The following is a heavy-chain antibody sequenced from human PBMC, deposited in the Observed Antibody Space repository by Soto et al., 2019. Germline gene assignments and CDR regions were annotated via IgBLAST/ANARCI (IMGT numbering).Heavy chain of an antibody. J-gene: IGHJ4*02. V-gene: IGHV3-30*18. D-gene: IGHD1-26*01. CDR2: MSFDGINK. CDR1: GFTFSSYC. CDR3: AKQGPGSGSSLTSFDD. Sequence: XGALRLSCAASGFTFSSYCMHWVRQAPGKGLEWVAVMSFDGINKNYADSVKGRFTISRDNSKNTLYLQMGSLRAEDTAVYHCAKQGPGSGSSLTSFDDWGQGTLVTVSS.